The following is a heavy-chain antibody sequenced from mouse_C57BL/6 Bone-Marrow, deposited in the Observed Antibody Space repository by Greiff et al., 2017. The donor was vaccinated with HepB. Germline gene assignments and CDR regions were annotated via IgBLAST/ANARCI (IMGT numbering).Heavy chain of an antibody. J-gene: IGHJ1*03. D-gene: IGHD2-5*01. CDR3: ATKKYYSNYYWYFDV. CDR2: ISSGSSTI. V-gene: IGHV5-17*01. Sequence: EVQGVESGGGLVKPGGSLKLSCAASGFTFSDYGMHWVRQAPEKGLEWVAYISSGSSTIYYADTVKGRFTISRDNAKNTLFLQRTSLRSEDTAMYYCATKKYYSNYYWYFDVWGTGTTVTVSS. CDR1: GFTFSDYG.